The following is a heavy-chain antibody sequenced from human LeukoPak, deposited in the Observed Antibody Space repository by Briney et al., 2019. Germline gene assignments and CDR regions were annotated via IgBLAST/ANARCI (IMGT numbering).Heavy chain of an antibody. J-gene: IGHJ4*02. Sequence: GGSLRLSCAASGFTFSGSVLLWVRQASGRGLEWVGRTRSKADNDATAYAASVKGRFTISRDDTRNTAYLQMNSLKTEDAAMYYCTIGVYWGQGTLVTVSS. V-gene: IGHV3-73*01. CDR1: GFTFSGSV. CDR2: TRSKADNDAT. CDR3: TIGVY.